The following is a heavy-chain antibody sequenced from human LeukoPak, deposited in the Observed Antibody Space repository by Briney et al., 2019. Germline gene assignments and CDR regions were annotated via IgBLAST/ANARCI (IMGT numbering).Heavy chain of an antibody. J-gene: IGHJ4*02. Sequence: SETLSLTCTVSGGSISSSSYYWGWIRQPPGKGLEWIGSIYYSGSTYYNPSLKSRVTISVDTSKNQFSLKLSSVTAADTAVYYCAMSGRLRTGAFDYWGQGTLVTVSS. D-gene: IGHD5-12*01. CDR1: GGSISSSSYY. V-gene: IGHV4-39*07. CDR2: IYYSGST. CDR3: AMSGRLRTGAFDY.